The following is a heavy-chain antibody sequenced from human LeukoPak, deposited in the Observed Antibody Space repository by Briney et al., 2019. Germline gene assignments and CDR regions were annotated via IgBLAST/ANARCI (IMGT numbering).Heavy chain of an antibody. D-gene: IGHD4/OR15-4a*01. CDR1: GFTFSDYA. Sequence: GGSLRLSCVGSGFTFSDYAIHWVRQAPGKGLEWVAVSAHDEVGKQFADSVKGRFTLSRDNSRDSVHLQMNRLRDEDTAVYYCAKDRGYGEHEPFESLGQGSLVTVSS. CDR2: SAHDEVGK. CDR3: AKDRGYGEHEPFES. J-gene: IGHJ4*02. V-gene: IGHV3-30*18.